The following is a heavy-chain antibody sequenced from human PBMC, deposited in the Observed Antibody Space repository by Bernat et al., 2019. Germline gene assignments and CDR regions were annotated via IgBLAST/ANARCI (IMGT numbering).Heavy chain of an antibody. Sequence: LVQSGAEVKKPGASVKVSCKASGYTFTSYYMHWVRQAPGQGLEWMGIINPSGGSTSYAQKFQGRVTMTRDTSTSTVYMELSSLRSEDTAVYYCARAVRSGRQGYYGMDVWGQGTTVTVSS. D-gene: IGHD3-3*01. J-gene: IGHJ6*02. CDR2: INPSGGST. CDR3: ARAVRSGRQGYYGMDV. V-gene: IGHV1-46*01. CDR1: GYTFTSYY.